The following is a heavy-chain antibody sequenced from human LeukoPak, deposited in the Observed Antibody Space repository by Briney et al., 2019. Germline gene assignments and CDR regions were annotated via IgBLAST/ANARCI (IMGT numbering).Heavy chain of an antibody. V-gene: IGHV4-59*01. Sequence: SETLSLTCTVSGGSISSYYWSWIRQPPGKGLEWIGYIYYSESTNYNPSLKSRVTISVDTSKNQFSLKLSSVTAADTAVYYCARVARIAGVLYHFDYWGQGTLVTVSS. D-gene: IGHD6-13*01. J-gene: IGHJ4*02. CDR1: GGSISSYY. CDR2: IYYSEST. CDR3: ARVARIAGVLYHFDY.